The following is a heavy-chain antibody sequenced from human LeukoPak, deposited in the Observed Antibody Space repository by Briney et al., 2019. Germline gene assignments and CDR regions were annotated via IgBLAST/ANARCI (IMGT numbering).Heavy chain of an antibody. V-gene: IGHV3-11*04. D-gene: IGHD3-3*01. CDR2: ISSSGSTI. CDR1: GFTFSDYY. J-gene: IGHJ5*02. CDR3: ASDTQNYDFWSGRMFPFDP. Sequence: GGSLRLSCAASGFTFSDYYMSWIRQAPGKGLEWVSYISSSGSTIYYADSVKGRFTISRDNAKNSLYLQMNSLRAEDTAIYYCASDTQNYDFWSGRMFPFDPWGQGTLVTVSS.